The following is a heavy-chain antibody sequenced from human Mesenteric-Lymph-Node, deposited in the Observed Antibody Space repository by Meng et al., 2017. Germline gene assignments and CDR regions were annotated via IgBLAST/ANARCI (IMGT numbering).Heavy chain of an antibody. CDR3: ARCSYPSIAAAGTLGRLIDY. J-gene: IGHJ4*02. CDR1: GFTFDDYA. D-gene: IGHD6-13*01. V-gene: IGHV3-9*01. Sequence: GGSLRLSCAASGFTFDDYAMHWVRQAPGKGLEWVSGISWNSGSIGYADSVKGRFTISRDNAKNSLYLQMNSLRAEDTAVYYCARCSYPSIAAAGTLGRLIDYWGQGTLVTVSS. CDR2: ISWNSGSI.